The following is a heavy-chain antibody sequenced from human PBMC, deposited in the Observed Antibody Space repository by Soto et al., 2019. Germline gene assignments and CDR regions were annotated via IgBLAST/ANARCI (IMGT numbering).Heavy chain of an antibody. V-gene: IGHV2-5*02. CDR3: AHRRGGYALFDP. CDR2: IYWDDDK. J-gene: IGHJ5*02. D-gene: IGHD5-12*01. CDR1: GFSLSTSGVG. Sequence: QITLKESGPTLVTPTQTLTLTCTFSGFSLSTSGVGVGWIRQPPGKALEWLALIYWDDDKRYTPSLKSRLTITKDTSKTQVVLTMTNMDPVDTATYYCAHRRGGYALFDPWGQGTLVTFSS.